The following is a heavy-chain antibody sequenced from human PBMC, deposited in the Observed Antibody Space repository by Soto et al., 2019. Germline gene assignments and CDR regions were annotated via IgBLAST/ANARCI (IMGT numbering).Heavy chain of an antibody. CDR1: GYSFTSYW. V-gene: IGHV5-51*01. D-gene: IGHD6-6*01. CDR2: IYPGDSET. CDR3: ARHVSAIAARSEQKRDYYYYGMDV. J-gene: IGHJ6*02. Sequence: GESLKISCKGSGYSFTSYWIGWVRQMPGKGLERMGIIYPGDSETRYSPSFQGQVTISADKSISTAYLQWGSLKASDTAMYYCARHVSAIAARSEQKRDYYYYGMDVWGQGTTVTVSS.